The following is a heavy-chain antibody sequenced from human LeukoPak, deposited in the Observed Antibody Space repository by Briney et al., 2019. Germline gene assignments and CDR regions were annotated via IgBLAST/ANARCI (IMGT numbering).Heavy chain of an antibody. D-gene: IGHD3-10*01. Sequence: GGSLSLSCAASGFTFCSFVMSWVRPAPGKGLGWVSAISGSGGSTYYAESVKGRFTISGDNSKNTLYLQMNSLRAEDTAVYYCAKVQNYYGSGSPFDHWGQGTLVTVSS. V-gene: IGHV3-23*01. CDR3: AKVQNYYGSGSPFDH. CDR2: ISGSGGST. J-gene: IGHJ4*02. CDR1: GFTFCSFV.